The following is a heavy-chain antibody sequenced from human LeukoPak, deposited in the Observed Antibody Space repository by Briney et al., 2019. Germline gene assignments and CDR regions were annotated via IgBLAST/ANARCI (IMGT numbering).Heavy chain of an antibody. V-gene: IGHV3-9*01. CDR3: AKDRGIAVADYFDY. Sequence: GGSLRLSCAASGFTFDDYAMPWVRQAPGKGLEWVSGISWNSGSIGYADSVKGRFTISRDNAKNSLYLQMNSLRAEDTALYYCAKDRGIAVADYFDYWGQGTLVTVSS. CDR1: GFTFDDYA. J-gene: IGHJ4*02. CDR2: ISWNSGSI. D-gene: IGHD6-19*01.